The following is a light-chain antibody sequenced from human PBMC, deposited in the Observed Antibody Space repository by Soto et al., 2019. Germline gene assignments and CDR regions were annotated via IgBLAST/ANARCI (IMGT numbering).Light chain of an antibody. Sequence: EIVLTQSPGTLSLSSGERATLSCKTSQSVDNSYLAWYQHKHGQPPRLLIYGASGRATGIPDRFRASGSGTDFTLTITRLEPEDFAVYYCQQYGSSPPRTFGQGTKVEMK. CDR1: QSVDNSY. J-gene: IGKJ1*01. CDR3: QQYGSSPPRT. V-gene: IGKV3-20*01. CDR2: GAS.